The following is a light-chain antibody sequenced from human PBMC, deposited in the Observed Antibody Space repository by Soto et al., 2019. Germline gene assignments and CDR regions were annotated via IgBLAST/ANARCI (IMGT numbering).Light chain of an antibody. J-gene: IGKJ1*01. Sequence: EIVLTQSPATLSVSPGDRATLSCRASQSVNSNLAWYHLKPGQAPRLLIYGASTRATGIPARISGSGSGTDFTLTISRLEPEDFAVYYCQQYGSSPQTFGQGTKVDIK. CDR3: QQYGSSPQT. CDR2: GAS. V-gene: IGKV3-20*01. CDR1: QSVNSN.